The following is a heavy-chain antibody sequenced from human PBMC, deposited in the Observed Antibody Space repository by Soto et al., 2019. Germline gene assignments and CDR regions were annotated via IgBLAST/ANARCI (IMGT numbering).Heavy chain of an antibody. CDR3: ARALDIVVVPAAMVFDY. Sequence: SVKVSCKASGGTFSSYAISWVRQAPGQGLEWMGGIIPIFGTANYAQKFQGRVTITADESTSTAYMELSSLRSEDTAVYYCARALDIVVVPAAMVFDYWGQGTLVTVSS. V-gene: IGHV1-69*13. CDR2: IIPIFGTA. D-gene: IGHD2-2*01. CDR1: GGTFSSYA. J-gene: IGHJ4*02.